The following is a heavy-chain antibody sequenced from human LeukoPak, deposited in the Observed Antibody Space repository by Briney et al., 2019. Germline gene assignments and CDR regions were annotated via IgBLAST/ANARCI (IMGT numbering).Heavy chain of an antibody. CDR1: GFTVSDNY. V-gene: IGHV3-66*02. Sequence: GGSLRLSCAASGFTVSDNYMTWVRQAPGKGLEWVSVIYSGGSTYYADFVKGRFTISRDNSKNTLYLQMNSLRAEDTAVYYCAKDRSGSYSQGLDYWGQGTLVTVSS. CDR2: IYSGGST. CDR3: AKDRSGSYSQGLDY. J-gene: IGHJ4*02. D-gene: IGHD1-26*01.